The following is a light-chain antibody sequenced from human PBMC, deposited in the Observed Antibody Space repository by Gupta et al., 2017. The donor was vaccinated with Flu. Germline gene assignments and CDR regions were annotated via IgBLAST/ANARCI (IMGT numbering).Light chain of an antibody. Sequence: QSALTQPASVSGSPGQSITISCTGTSSDVGGYNYVSWYQQHPGKAPKLMIYEVSNRPSGVSNRFSGSKSGNTASLTTTGLQAEEEADYYCSSYTSSSTGRVFGGGTKLTVL. CDR2: EVS. CDR1: SSDVGGYNY. J-gene: IGLJ2*01. V-gene: IGLV2-14*01. CDR3: SSYTSSSTGRV.